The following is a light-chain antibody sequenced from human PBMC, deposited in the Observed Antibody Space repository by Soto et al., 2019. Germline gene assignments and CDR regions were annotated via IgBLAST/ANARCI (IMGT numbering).Light chain of an antibody. CDR2: AAS. CDR3: QQSFSTPLS. J-gene: IGKJ4*01. CDR1: QSVNKY. V-gene: IGKV1-39*01. Sequence: DIQMTQSPSSLSASVGDRVTISCRASQSVNKYSNWYQQKPGNVPTLLIYAASTLQGGVPSRFNGTGFGTDFTVTISNLQPEDFATYYCQQSFSTPLSFGGGTKVEI.